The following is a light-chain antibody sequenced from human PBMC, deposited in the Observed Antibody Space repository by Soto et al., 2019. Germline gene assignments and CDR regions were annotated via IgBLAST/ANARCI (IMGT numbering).Light chain of an antibody. J-gene: IGKJ4*01. Sequence: EIVLTQSPATLSLSPGNRATLSCRASESVSRYLACYQQKPGQAPRLLIYDASSRASGFPAGFSGSGSWTDFTLNILCLKPADFAVYYSQHRSYQSTTSGVGTKVQIK. CDR1: ESVSRY. V-gene: IGKV3-11*01. CDR3: QHRSYQSTT. CDR2: DAS.